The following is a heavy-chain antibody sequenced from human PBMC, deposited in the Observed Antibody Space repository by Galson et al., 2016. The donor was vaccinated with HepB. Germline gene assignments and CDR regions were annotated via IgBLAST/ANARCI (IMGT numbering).Heavy chain of an antibody. V-gene: IGHV3-53*01. Sequence: SLRLSCAASGFTVSSTYMSWVRQAPGKGLEWISVIFSGGSTYYADSVKGRFTISRDNSKNTSKNQFSLSLTSVTEADTAVYYWARVFYSVIDAFDLWGQGTMVTVSS. CDR3: ARVFYSVIDAFDL. CDR2: IFSGGST. J-gene: IGHJ3*01. CDR1: GFTVSSTY. D-gene: IGHD5/OR15-5a*01.